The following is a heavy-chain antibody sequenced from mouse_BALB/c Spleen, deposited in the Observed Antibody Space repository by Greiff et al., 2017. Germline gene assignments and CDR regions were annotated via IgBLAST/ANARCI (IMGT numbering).Heavy chain of an antibody. D-gene: IGHD4-1*01. CDR2: ISSGGST. CDR1: GFTFSSYA. V-gene: IGHV5-6-5*01. Sequence: EVKVVESGGGLVKPGGSLKLSCAASGFTFSSYAMSWVRQTPEKRLEWVASISSGGSTYYPDSVKGRFTISRDNARNILYLQMSSLRSEDTAMYYCAGANWDYFDYWGQGTTLTVSS. CDR3: AGANWDYFDY. J-gene: IGHJ2*01.